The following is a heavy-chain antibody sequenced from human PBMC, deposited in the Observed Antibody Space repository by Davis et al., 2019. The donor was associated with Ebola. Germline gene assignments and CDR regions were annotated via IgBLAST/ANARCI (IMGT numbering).Heavy chain of an antibody. Sequence: AASVKVSCKASGGTFSSYAISWVRQAPGQGLEWMGRIIPILGIANYAQKFQGRVTITADKSTSTAYMELSSLRSDDTAVYYCAREEERYDFWSGYYTYYYYGMDVWGQGTTVTVSS. V-gene: IGHV1-69*04. CDR3: AREEERYDFWSGYYTYYYYGMDV. CDR1: GGTFSSYA. J-gene: IGHJ6*02. D-gene: IGHD3-3*01. CDR2: IIPILGIA.